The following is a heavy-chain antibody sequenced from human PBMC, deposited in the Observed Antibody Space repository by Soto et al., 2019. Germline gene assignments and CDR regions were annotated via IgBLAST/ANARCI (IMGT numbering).Heavy chain of an antibody. CDR1: GGSISSYY. CDR3: ARDRWGGQQLDPRWFDP. Sequence: SETLSLTCTVSGGSISSYYWSWIRQPPGKGLEWIGYIYYSGSTNYNPSLKSRVTISVDTSKNQFSLKLSSVTAADTAVYYCARDRWGGQQLDPRWFDPWGQGTLVTVSS. D-gene: IGHD6-13*01. CDR2: IYYSGST. V-gene: IGHV4-59*01. J-gene: IGHJ5*02.